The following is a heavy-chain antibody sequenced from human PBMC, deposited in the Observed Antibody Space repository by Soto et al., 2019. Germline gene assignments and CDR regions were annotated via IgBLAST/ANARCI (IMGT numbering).Heavy chain of an antibody. V-gene: IGHV3-11*01. J-gene: IGHJ3*01. D-gene: IGHD3-22*01. CDR1: GFTFSDYY. CDR3: GRDKYYDSSGNDDVFDF. CDR2: ISSSGSTI. Sequence: PGGSLRLSCAASGFTFSDYYMSWIRQAPGKGLEWVSYISSSGSTIYYADSVKGRFTISRDNAKNSLYLQMNSLRAEDTAVYYCGRDKYYDSSGNDDVFDFGAKGKMVPVPS.